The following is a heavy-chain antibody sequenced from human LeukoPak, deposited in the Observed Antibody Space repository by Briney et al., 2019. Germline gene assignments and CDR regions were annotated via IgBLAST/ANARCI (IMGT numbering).Heavy chain of an antibody. V-gene: IGHV3-11*01. Sequence: GGSLRLSCAVSGFTFSDSYMTWLRQAPGKGLESLSYISPSGTDISYADSVKGRFTISRDNAKNSLYLQMNNLRADDTAVYYCARADYGEAFDIWGQGTMVTVSS. D-gene: IGHD4-17*01. CDR2: ISPSGTDI. J-gene: IGHJ3*02. CDR1: GFTFSDSY. CDR3: ARADYGEAFDI.